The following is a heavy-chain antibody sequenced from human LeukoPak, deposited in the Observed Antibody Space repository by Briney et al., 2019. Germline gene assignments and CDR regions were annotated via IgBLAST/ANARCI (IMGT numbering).Heavy chain of an antibody. J-gene: IGHJ4*02. CDR2: IFYSGST. CDR1: GGSISSYY. Sequence: SETLPLTCTVSGGSISSYYWSWIRQPPGKGLEWIGYIFYSGSTNYNPSLKSRVTISVDTSKNQFSLKLSSVTAADTAVYYCARYSGWYGGADYWGQGTLVIVSS. V-gene: IGHV4-59*01. D-gene: IGHD6-19*01. CDR3: ARYSGWYGGADY.